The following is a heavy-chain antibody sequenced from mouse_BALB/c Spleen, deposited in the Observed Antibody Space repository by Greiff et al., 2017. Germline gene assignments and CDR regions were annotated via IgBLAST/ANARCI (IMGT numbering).Heavy chain of an antibody. D-gene: IGHD2-3*01. CDR3: ARDDDYAMDY. CDR1: GSSLTSYG. CDR2: IWAGGST. Sequence: QVQLQQSGPGLVAPSQSLSITCTVPGSSLTSYGVHWVRQPPGKGLEWLGVIWAGGSTNYNSALMSRLSISKDNSKSQVFLKMNSLQTDDTAMYYCARDDDYAMDYWGQGTSVTVSS. J-gene: IGHJ4*01. V-gene: IGHV2-9*02.